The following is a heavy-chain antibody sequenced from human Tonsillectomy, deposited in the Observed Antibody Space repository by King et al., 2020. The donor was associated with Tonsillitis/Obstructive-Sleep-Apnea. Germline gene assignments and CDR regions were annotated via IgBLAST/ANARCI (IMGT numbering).Heavy chain of an antibody. V-gene: IGHV1-2*06. Sequence: VQLVESGAEVKKPGASVKVSCKASGYTFTGDYMHWVRQAPGHGLEWMGRINPNSGGAYHANKFQGRGTMTRDTSISTAYMELSRLRSDDTAVYYCARDLPRIAARPIDYWGQGTLVTVSS. D-gene: IGHD6-6*01. J-gene: IGHJ4*02. CDR3: ARDLPRIAARPIDY. CDR1: GYTFTGDY. CDR2: INPNSGGA.